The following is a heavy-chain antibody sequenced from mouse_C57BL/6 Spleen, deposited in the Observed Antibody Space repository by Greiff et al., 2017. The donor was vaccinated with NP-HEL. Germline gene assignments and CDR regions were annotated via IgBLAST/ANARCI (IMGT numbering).Heavy chain of an antibody. V-gene: IGHV5-6*01. CDR2: ISSGGSYT. D-gene: IGHD1-1*01. J-gene: IGHJ3*01. Sequence: EVKLMESGGDLVKPGGSLKLSCAASGFTFSSYGMSWVRQTPDKRLEWVATISSGGSYTYYPDSVKGRFTISRANAKNNLDLQMRSLNAEDTAMYYCTYGSSPSWFAYWGQGTLVTVSA. CDR3: TYGSSPSWFAY. CDR1: GFTFSSYG.